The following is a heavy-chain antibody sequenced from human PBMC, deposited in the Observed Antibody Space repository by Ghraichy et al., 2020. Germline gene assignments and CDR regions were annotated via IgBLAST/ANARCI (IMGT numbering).Heavy chain of an antibody. V-gene: IGHV3-74*01. Sequence: GGSLRLSCAASGFTFSTYWMYWVRQAPGKGLVWVSRLTADGSSTVYADSVKGRFTISRDNAKNTLYLQMNSLRAEDTAVYYCASSPVTTYGTALDYWGQGTLVTVSS. J-gene: IGHJ4*02. CDR1: GFTFSTYW. D-gene: IGHD4-17*01. CDR3: ASSPVTTYGTALDY. CDR2: LTADGSST.